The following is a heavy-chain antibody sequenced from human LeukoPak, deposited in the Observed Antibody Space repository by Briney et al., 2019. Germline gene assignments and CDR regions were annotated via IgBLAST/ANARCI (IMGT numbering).Heavy chain of an antibody. CDR3: ATGRDTAMVRLDY. J-gene: IGHJ4*02. CDR2: MRYDGTNK. Sequence: PGGSLRLSCAASGFTFSSYGMHWVRQAPGKGLEWVAFMRYDGTNKYYADSVKGRFTISRDNSKNTMYLQMNSLRAEDTAVYFCATGRDTAMVRLDYWGQGTLVTVSS. V-gene: IGHV3-30*02. CDR1: GFTFSSYG. D-gene: IGHD5-18*01.